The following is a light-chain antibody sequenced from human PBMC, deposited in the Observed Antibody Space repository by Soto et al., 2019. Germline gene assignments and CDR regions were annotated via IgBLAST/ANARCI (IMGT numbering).Light chain of an antibody. V-gene: IGKV3-11*01. Sequence: EIVLTQSPATLSLSPGERATLSCRASQSVSSYLAWYQQKPGQAPRLLIYDASNRATGIPARFSGSGSGTDFTLTISILEPEDFAVYCCQQRSNWITFGQGTRLEIK. CDR3: QQRSNWIT. CDR1: QSVSSY. CDR2: DAS. J-gene: IGKJ5*01.